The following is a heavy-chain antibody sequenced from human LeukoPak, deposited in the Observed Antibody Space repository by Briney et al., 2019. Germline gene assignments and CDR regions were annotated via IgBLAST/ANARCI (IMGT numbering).Heavy chain of an antibody. CDR2: INHDGSST. J-gene: IGHJ4*02. Sequence: GGSLRLSCATSGFTFTTFWMHWVRQAPGKGLVWVSRINHDGSSTNYADSVKGRFTISRDNAKNTVYLQMNSLRAEDTAVYYCAKDRGYYDSSGYGYFDYWGQGTLVTVSS. CDR1: GFTFTTFW. CDR3: AKDRGYYDSSGYGYFDY. D-gene: IGHD3-22*01. V-gene: IGHV3-74*01.